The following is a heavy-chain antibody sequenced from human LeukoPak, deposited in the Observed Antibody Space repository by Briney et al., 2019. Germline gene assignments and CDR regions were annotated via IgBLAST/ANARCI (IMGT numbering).Heavy chain of an antibody. CDR1: GFTFGYYG. Sequence: PGGSLRLSCTASGFTFGYYGMSWFRQAPGKGLEWVGFIRSEAHDTTPQYGASVQGRFTISKDDSRRIAFLQMSSLKTEDTAVYYCSRAAGYDFILEYWGQGTLVTVSS. V-gene: IGHV3-49*03. CDR3: SRAAGYDFILEY. J-gene: IGHJ4*02. D-gene: IGHD5-12*01. CDR2: IRSEAHDTTP.